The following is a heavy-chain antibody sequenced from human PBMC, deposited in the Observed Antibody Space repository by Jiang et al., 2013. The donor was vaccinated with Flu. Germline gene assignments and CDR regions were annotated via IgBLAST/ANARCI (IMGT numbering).Heavy chain of an antibody. J-gene: IGHJ5*02. CDR3: AREPSLGGYCTNGVCSNWFDP. D-gene: IGHD2-8*01. CDR2: ISAYNGNT. CDR1: GYTFTSYG. V-gene: IGHV1-18*01. Sequence: GAEVKKPGASVKVSCKASGYTFTSYGISWVRQAPGQGLEWMGWISAYNGNTNYAQKLQGRVTMTTDTSTSTAYMELRSLRSDDTAVYYCAREPSLGGYCTNGVCSNWFDPWGQGTLVTVSS.